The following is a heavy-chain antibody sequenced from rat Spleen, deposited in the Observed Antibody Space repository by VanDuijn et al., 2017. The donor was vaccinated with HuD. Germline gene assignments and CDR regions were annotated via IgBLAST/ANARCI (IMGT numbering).Heavy chain of an antibody. Sequence: EVQLVESGGGLVQPGRSMKLSCAASGFTFSNYGMAWVRQAPKKGLEWVASINTGGGNTYYRDSVKGRFTISRDNAKSILYLQMDSLRSEDTATYYCAREFDYFDYWGQGVMVTVSS. J-gene: IGHJ2*01. CDR3: AREFDYFDY. V-gene: IGHV5-25*01. CDR2: INTGGGNT. CDR1: GFTFSNYG.